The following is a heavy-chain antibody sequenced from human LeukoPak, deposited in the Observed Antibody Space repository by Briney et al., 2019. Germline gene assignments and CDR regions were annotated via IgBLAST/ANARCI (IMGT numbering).Heavy chain of an antibody. V-gene: IGHV5-51*01. CDR3: ARIAAAAKVSYYYYYMDV. J-gene: IGHJ6*03. CDR1: GYSFTSYW. Sequence: GESLKISCKGSGYSFTSYWIGWVRQMPGKGLEWMGIIYPGDSDTRYSPSFQGQVTISADKSISTAYLQWSSLKASDTAMYCCARIAAAAKVSYYYYYMDVWGKGTTVTVSS. CDR2: IYPGDSDT. D-gene: IGHD6-13*01.